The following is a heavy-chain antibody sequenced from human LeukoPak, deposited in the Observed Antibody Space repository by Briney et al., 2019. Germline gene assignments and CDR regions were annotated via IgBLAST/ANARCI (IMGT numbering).Heavy chain of an antibody. CDR1: GFTFSSYS. CDR2: ISSSGSTI. V-gene: IGHV3-48*04. J-gene: IGHJ6*03. CDR3: ARRTSPYYYYYMDV. Sequence: GGSLRLSCAASGFTFSSYSMNWVRQAPGKGLEWVSYISSSGSTIYYADSVKGRFTISRDNAKNSLYLQMNSLRAEDTAVYYCARRTSPYYYYYMDVWGKGTTVTISS. D-gene: IGHD3-16*01.